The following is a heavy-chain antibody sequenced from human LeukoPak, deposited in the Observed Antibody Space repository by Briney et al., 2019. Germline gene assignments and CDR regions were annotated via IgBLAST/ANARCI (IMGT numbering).Heavy chain of an antibody. CDR1: GFTISDSY. V-gene: IGHV3-11*01. Sequence: GGSLRLSCAASGFTISDSYMSWIRQAPGKGLEWLSYISGSGSSIYYADSVKGRFTIARDNAKNSLYLQMNSLRAEDTALYYCAKALGYYYDTSGPDYWGQGTLVTVSS. CDR2: ISGSGSSI. CDR3: AKALGYYYDTSGPDY. D-gene: IGHD3-22*01. J-gene: IGHJ4*02.